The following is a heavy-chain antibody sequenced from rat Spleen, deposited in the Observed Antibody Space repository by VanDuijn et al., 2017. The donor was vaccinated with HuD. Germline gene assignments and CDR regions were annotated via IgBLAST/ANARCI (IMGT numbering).Heavy chain of an antibody. CDR2: ISYSGST. CDR3: ARGWYFDF. CDR1: GYSITSSY. J-gene: IGHJ1*01. Sequence: EVQLQESGPGLVTPSQSLSLTCSVTGYSITSSYRWNWIRKFPGNKMEWIGHISYSGSTSYNPSLKSRISITRDTSKNQFFLQLNSVTTEDTATCYCARGWYFDFWGPGTMVTVSS. V-gene: IGHV3-1*01.